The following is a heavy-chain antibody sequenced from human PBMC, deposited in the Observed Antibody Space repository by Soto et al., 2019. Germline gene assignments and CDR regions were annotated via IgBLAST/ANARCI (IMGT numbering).Heavy chain of an antibody. Sequence: SETLSLTCAVSGGSISSGGYSWSWIRQPPGKGLEWIGYIYDSGNTYYNPSLKSRATISVDRSKNHFSLKLSSVTAADTAVYYCARLLVVVVIDSDGMDVWGQGTTVTVSS. J-gene: IGHJ6*02. CDR1: GGSISSGGYS. CDR3: ARLLVVVVIDSDGMDV. D-gene: IGHD2-15*01. V-gene: IGHV4-30-2*01. CDR2: IYDSGNT.